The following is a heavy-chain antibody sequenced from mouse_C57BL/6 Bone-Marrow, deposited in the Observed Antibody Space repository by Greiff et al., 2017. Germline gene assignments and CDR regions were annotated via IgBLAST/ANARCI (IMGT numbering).Heavy chain of an antibody. V-gene: IGHV1-54*01. CDR1: GYAFTNYL. CDR2: INPGSGGT. J-gene: IGHJ2*01. D-gene: IGHD1-1*01. CDR3: ARDGDYGDFDY. Sequence: VQLKESGAELVRPGTSVKVSCKASGYAFTNYLIEWVKQRPGQGLEWIGVINPGSGGTNYNEKFKGKATLTADKSSSTAYMQLSSLTSEVSAVYFCARDGDYGDFDYWGQGTTLTVSS.